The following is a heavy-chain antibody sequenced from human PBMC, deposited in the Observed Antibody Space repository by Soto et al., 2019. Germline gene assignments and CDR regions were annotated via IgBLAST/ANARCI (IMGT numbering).Heavy chain of an antibody. J-gene: IGHJ6*04. D-gene: IGHD3-16*01. CDR1: GASLSSSGHY. CDR3: ALGMFMDV. Sequence: QVQLQESGPGLVKPSQTLSLTCTVSGASLSSSGHYWNWVRQHPGKGLEWIGYIDHSGTTYYNPSLKSRLAMSIDPSKNQLSLEVTSVTAPDTALYFCALGMFMDVWGRGTRVTVSA. CDR2: IDHSGTT. V-gene: IGHV4-31*03.